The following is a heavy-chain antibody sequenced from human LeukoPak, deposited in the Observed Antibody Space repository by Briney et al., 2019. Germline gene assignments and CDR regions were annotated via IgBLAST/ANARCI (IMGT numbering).Heavy chain of an antibody. D-gene: IGHD2-21*02. CDR1: GFTVSSNY. CDR3: AGGVTPDWFDP. CDR2: IYSGGTT. V-gene: IGHV3-66*01. J-gene: IGHJ5*02. Sequence: PGGSLRLSCAASGFTVSSNYMSWVRQAPGKGLEWVSVIYSGGTTYYADSAKGRFTISRDNSKNTLYLQMNRLRAEDTAVYYCAGGVTPDWFDPWGQGTLVTVSS.